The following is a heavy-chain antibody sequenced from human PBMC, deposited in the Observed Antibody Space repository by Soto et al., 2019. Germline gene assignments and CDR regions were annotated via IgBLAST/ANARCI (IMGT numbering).Heavy chain of an antibody. CDR3: AREEPFAYYYDSSGYFDY. Sequence: ASVKVSCKASGGTFSSYTISWVRQAPGQGLEWMGRIIPILGIANYAQKFQGRVTITADKSTSTAYMELSSLRSEDTAVYYCAREEPFAYYYDSSGYFDYWGQGTLVT. V-gene: IGHV1-69*04. CDR2: IIPILGIA. J-gene: IGHJ4*02. D-gene: IGHD3-22*01. CDR1: GGTFSSYT.